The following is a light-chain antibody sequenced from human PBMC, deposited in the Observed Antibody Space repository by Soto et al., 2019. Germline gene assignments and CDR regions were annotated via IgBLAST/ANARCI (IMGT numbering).Light chain of an antibody. Sequence: QSALTQPASVAGSPGQSVAISCSGTSSDVGAYNYVSCYQQHPGKAPKLLLSEVSNRPSGVSDRFFGSKSGNTASLTISGLQAEDEADYYCSSLTTRFTYVFGTGTKLTVL. CDR1: SSDVGAYNY. CDR2: EVS. V-gene: IGLV2-14*01. CDR3: SSLTTRFTYV. J-gene: IGLJ1*01.